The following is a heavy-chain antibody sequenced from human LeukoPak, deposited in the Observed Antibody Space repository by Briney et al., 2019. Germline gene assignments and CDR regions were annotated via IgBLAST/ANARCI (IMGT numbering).Heavy chain of an antibody. V-gene: IGHV4-38-2*02. D-gene: IGHD6-13*01. Sequence: SETLSLTCTVSDYSISSGYYWGWIRQPPGKGLEWIGSIYHSGSTNYNPSLKSRVTMSVDTSKNQFSLKLSSVTAADTAVYYCARDVVAAPGTWDYWGQGTLVTVSS. J-gene: IGHJ4*02. CDR2: IYHSGST. CDR1: DYSISSGYY. CDR3: ARDVVAAPGTWDY.